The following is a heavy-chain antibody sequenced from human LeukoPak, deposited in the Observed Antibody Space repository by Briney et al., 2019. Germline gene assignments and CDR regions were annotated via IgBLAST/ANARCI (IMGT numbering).Heavy chain of an antibody. Sequence: NPGGSLRLSCAASGFIFSGYCMTWIRQAPGQGLEWISYISYSGGTIYYADSVKGRFTISRDNAKNSLYLQMDSLRAEDAAVYYCVRVGPIHYYYYMDVWGQGTTVTVSS. CDR1: GFIFSGYC. CDR3: VRVGPIHYYYYMDV. V-gene: IGHV3-11*04. CDR2: ISYSGGTI. J-gene: IGHJ6*03.